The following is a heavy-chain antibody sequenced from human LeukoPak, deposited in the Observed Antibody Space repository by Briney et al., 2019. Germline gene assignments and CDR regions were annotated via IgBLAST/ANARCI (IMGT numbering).Heavy chain of an antibody. CDR2: IYYSGST. D-gene: IGHD6-13*01. Sequence: SETLSLTCTVSGGSMSSYYWSWIRQPPGKGLEWIGYIYYSGSTNYNPSLKSRVTISVDTSKSQFSLKLSSVTAADTAVYYCARPYSSSWFGSFNYWGQGTLVTVSS. J-gene: IGHJ4*02. CDR1: GGSMSSYY. V-gene: IGHV4-59*08. CDR3: ARPYSSSWFGSFNY.